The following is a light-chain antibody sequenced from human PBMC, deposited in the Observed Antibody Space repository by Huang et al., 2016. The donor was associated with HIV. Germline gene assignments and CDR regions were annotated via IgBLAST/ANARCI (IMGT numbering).Light chain of an antibody. CDR3: QQHSNWPL. Sequence: ELVLTQSPATLSLSPGQRATLSCRASQSVSSYLSWYQQKPGQAPRLIIYATSKMAPGVPARFSGSGSGTDFTLAINWLEPEDVAVYYCQQHSNWPLLGQGTKLEI. V-gene: IGKV3-11*01. J-gene: IGKJ2*01. CDR1: QSVSSY. CDR2: ATS.